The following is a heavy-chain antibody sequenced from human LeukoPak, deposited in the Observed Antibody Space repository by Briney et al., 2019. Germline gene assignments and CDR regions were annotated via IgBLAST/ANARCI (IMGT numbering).Heavy chain of an antibody. D-gene: IGHD3-3*01. V-gene: IGHV4-34*01. CDR3: ARRAPFWSGYYAEYYGMDV. J-gene: IGHJ6*02. Sequence: SETLSLTCAVYGGSFSGYYWSWIRQPPGKGLEWIGEINHSGSTNYNPSLKSRVTISVDTSKNQFSLKLSSVTAADTAVYYCARRAPFWSGYYAEYYGMDVWGQGTTVTVSS. CDR2: INHSGST. CDR1: GGSFSGYY.